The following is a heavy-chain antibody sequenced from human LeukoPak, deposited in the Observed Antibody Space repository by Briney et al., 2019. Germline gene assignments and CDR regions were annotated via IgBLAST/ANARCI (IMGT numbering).Heavy chain of an antibody. V-gene: IGHV4-4*02. D-gene: IGHD6-6*01. CDR3: ARDVGARLPGY. CDR1: GGSISSNNW. Sequence: SGTLSLTCAVSGGSISSNNWWSWVRQPPGQGLEWIGEIYHSGSANYNPSLKSRVTILVDKSKNQLSLILSSVTAADTATYYCARDVGARLPGYWGQGTLVTVSS. J-gene: IGHJ4*02. CDR2: IYHSGSA.